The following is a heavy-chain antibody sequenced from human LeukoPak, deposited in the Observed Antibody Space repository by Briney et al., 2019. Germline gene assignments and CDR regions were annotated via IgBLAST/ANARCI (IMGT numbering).Heavy chain of an antibody. J-gene: IGHJ6*03. D-gene: IGHD3-10*01. CDR1: GFTFGSYA. V-gene: IGHV3-23*01. CDR2: INVSGGST. CDR3: AKEMVRGVIENYYMDV. Sequence: GGSLRLSCAASGFTFGSYAMSWVRQPPGKGLEWVADINVSGGSTYNTDSVKGRFTISRDNSKNTLYLQMNSLRAEDTAVYYCAKEMVRGVIENYYMDVWGKGTTVTVSS.